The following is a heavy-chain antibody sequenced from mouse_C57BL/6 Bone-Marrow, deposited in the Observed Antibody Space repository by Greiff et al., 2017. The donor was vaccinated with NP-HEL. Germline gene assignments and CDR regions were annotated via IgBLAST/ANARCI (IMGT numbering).Heavy chain of an antibody. Sequence: QVQLKQPGAELVKPGASVKLSCKASGYTFTSYWMHWVKQRPGQGLEWIGMIHPNSGSTNYNEKFKSKATLTVDKSSSTAYMQLSSLTSEDSAVYYCARSYYYGIWYFDVGGTGTTVTVSS. CDR1: GYTFTSYW. V-gene: IGHV1-64*01. J-gene: IGHJ1*03. CDR2: IHPNSGST. D-gene: IGHD1-1*01. CDR3: ARSYYYGIWYFDV.